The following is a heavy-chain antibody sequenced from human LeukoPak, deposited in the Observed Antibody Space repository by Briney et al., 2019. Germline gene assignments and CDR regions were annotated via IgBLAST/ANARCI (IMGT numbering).Heavy chain of an antibody. V-gene: IGHV3-7*03. D-gene: IGHD3-22*01. CDR3: AGDRAYYYDSSGYYYFDH. Sequence: GGSLRLSCAASGFNFSDFWMTWVRQIPGKGLQWVANIKEDGGEEYHVDSVKGRFAISRDNTKNSLYLQMNSLRDEDTAVYYCAGDRAYYYDSSGYYYFDHWGQGTLVTVSS. J-gene: IGHJ4*02. CDR1: GFNFSDFW. CDR2: IKEDGGEE.